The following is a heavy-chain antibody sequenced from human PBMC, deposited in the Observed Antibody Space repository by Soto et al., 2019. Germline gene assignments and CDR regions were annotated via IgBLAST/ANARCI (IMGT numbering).Heavy chain of an antibody. Sequence: PAQTLSLTCAISGDSVSSNSSAWNWIRQSSSRDLEWLGRTYYRSRWYNDYAVSVKSRITVNPDTSKNQFSLHLNSVTPEDTAVYYCAGTTSLQWYYMDVWDKGTTVTVSS. J-gene: IGHJ6*03. V-gene: IGHV6-1*01. D-gene: IGHD1-7*01. CDR1: GDSVSSNSSA. CDR2: TYYRSRWYN. CDR3: AGTTSLQWYYMDV.